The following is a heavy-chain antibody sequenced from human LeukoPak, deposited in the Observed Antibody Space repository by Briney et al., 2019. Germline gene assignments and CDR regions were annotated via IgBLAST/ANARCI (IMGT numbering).Heavy chain of an antibody. CDR1: GGSFSGYY. D-gene: IGHD2-2*01. J-gene: IGHJ1*01. CDR3: ARGRRDIVVVPAATKEYFQH. CDR2: INHSGST. V-gene: IGHV4-34*01. Sequence: PSETLSLTCAVYGGSFSGYYWSWIRQPPGKGLEWIGEINHSGSTNYNPSLKSRVTISVDTSKNQFSLKLCSVTAADTAVYYCARGRRDIVVVPAATKEYFQHWGQGTLVTVSS.